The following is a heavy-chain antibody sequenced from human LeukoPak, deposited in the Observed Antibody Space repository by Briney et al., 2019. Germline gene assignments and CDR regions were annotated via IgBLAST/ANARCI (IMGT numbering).Heavy chain of an antibody. J-gene: IGHJ4*02. D-gene: IGHD5-18*01. CDR3: ARDVGYEYYFDY. CDR2: INHSGST. Sequence: SETLSLTCAVYGGSFSGYYWSWIRQPPGKGLEWIGEINHSGSTNYNPSLKSRVTISVDTSKNQFSLKLSSVTAADTAVYYCARDVGYEYYFDYWGQGTLVTVSS. CDR1: GGSFSGYY. V-gene: IGHV4-34*01.